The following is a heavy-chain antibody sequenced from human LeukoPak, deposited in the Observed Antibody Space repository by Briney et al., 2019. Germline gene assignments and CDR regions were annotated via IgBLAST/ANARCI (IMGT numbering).Heavy chain of an antibody. Sequence: PGGSLRISCAASGFSFSNYEMNWGRQAPVMGPEWVSYISSSGSTIYYADSVKGRFTISRDNAKNSLYLQMNSLRAEDTAVYYCAELGITMIGGVWGKGTTVTISS. D-gene: IGHD3-10*02. V-gene: IGHV3-48*03. CDR1: GFSFSNYE. CDR2: ISSSGSTI. J-gene: IGHJ6*04. CDR3: AELGITMIGGV.